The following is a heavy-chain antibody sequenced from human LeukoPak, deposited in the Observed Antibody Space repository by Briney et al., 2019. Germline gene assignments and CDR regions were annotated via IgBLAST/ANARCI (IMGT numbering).Heavy chain of an antibody. D-gene: IGHD3-10*01. Sequence: GGSLRLSCAASGFTFDNYAMHWVRQAPGKGREWVSGIAWNSGNTGFADSVKGRFTISRDNAENSLYLQMNSLTPEDTAFYFCAKDMNSYGSGSSSNPWGPFDSRGQGTLVTVSS. CDR2: IAWNSGNT. J-gene: IGHJ4*02. V-gene: IGHV3-9*01. CDR3: AKDMNSYGSGSSSNPWGPFDS. CDR1: GFTFDNYA.